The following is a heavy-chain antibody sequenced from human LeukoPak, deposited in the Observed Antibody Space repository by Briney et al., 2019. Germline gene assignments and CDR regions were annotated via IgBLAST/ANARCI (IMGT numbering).Heavy chain of an antibody. Sequence: PSETLSLTCAVYGGSFSGYYWSWIRQPPGKGLEWIGEINHSGSTNYNPSLKSRVTISVDTSKNQFPLKLSSATAADTAVYYCARRRGYSYGPFDYWGQGTLVTVSS. D-gene: IGHD5-18*01. CDR1: GGSFSGYY. CDR2: INHSGST. J-gene: IGHJ4*02. V-gene: IGHV4-34*01. CDR3: ARRRGYSYGPFDY.